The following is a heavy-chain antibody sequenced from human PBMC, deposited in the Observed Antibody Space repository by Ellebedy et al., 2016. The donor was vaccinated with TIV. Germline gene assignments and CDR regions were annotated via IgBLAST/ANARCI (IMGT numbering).Heavy chain of an antibody. Sequence: SETLSLTXAVSGGSISGYYWSWIRQPPGKGLEWIGSIYYSGTANYNPSLKSRVTFSVDTSRNQFSLKLSSVTAADTAVYYCARDTMTVWGEGWYYGMDVWGQGTTVTVSS. D-gene: IGHD3-22*01. J-gene: IGHJ6*02. CDR1: GGSISGYY. CDR2: IYYSGTA. CDR3: ARDTMTVWGEGWYYGMDV. V-gene: IGHV4-59*01.